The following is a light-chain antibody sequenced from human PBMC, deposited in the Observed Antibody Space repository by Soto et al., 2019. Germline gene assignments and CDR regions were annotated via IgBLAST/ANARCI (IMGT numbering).Light chain of an antibody. CDR3: MQPLQLPIT. J-gene: IGKJ5*01. CDR1: ESLLHTNALNY. CDR2: LGS. V-gene: IGKV2-28*01. Sequence: ETVLTQFPLSLSVIPGEPASISCRSGESLLHTNALNYLDWYLQKPGQSPQLLIYLGSIRASGVPDRFSGSGSGTDFTLRISRVEAEDVGVYYCMQPLQLPITFGQGTRLEIK.